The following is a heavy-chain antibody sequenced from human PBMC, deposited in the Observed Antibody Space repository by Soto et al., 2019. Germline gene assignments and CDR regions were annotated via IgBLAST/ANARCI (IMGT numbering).Heavy chain of an antibody. D-gene: IGHD3-22*01. V-gene: IGHV1-3*01. CDR2: INAGSGNT. Sequence: ASVKVSCKASGYTFTTYAMHWVRQAPGQRLEWMGWINAGSGNTKYSQKFQGRVTITRDTSASTAYMELSSLRAEDTAVYYCAKCGYDSSGRLLRYFRHWGQGTLVTVSS. CDR3: AKCGYDSSGRLLRYFRH. J-gene: IGHJ1*01. CDR1: GYTFTTYA.